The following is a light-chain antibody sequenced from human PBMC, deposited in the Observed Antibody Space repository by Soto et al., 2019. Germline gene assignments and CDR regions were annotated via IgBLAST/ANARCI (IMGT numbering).Light chain of an antibody. V-gene: IGLV2-8*01. CDR2: DVS. J-gene: IGLJ3*02. CDR3: TSYAGSNIWV. Sequence: QSALTQPPSASGSPGQSVTISCTGTSSDVGAYNYVSWYQQYPGKAPKLMIYDVSKRPSGVPDRFSGSKSGKTASLTVSGLQPGDEADYYCTSYAGSNIWVFGGGTKLTVL. CDR1: SSDVGAYNY.